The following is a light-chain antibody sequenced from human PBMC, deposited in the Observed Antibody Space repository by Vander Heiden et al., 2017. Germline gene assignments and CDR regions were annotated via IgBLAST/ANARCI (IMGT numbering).Light chain of an antibody. Sequence: QSVLTQPPSASGTPGQRVTIPCSGSSSNIGSNTVNWYQQLPGTAPKLLIYPNNQRPSGVPDRFSGSKSGTSASLAISGLQSEDEADYYCAAWDDSLNVHYVFGTGTKVTVL. J-gene: IGLJ1*01. CDR3: AAWDDSLNVHYV. CDR2: PNN. CDR1: SSNIGSNT. V-gene: IGLV1-44*01.